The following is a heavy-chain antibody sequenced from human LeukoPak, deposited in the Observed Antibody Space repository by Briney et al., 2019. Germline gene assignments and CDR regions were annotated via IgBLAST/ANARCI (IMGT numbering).Heavy chain of an antibody. D-gene: IGHD1-26*01. J-gene: IGHJ3*02. V-gene: IGHV4-39*01. CDR3: ARSGMVGEGAFDI. CDR1: VGSIRLTNYY. Sequence: TLSLTCIFSVGSIRLTNYYGAWIRKPPGKGLEWIGRIYYTGNTYYNSHRRSRLTMHVDTTKKQFSLKLSSVTAAGTALYYCARSGMVGEGAFDIWGQGSMVIVSS. CDR2: IYYTGNT.